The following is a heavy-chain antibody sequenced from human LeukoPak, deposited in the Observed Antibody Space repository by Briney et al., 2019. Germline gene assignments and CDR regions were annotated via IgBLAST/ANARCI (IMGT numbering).Heavy chain of an antibody. D-gene: IGHD1-26*01. CDR3: ASGAQSDY. V-gene: IGHV3-33*01. CDR2: IWYDGSNK. Sequence: GGSLTLSCAASGFTFSSYGMHWVRQAPGKGLEWVAVIWYDGSNKYYADSVKGRFTISRDNSKNTLYLQMNSLRDEDTAVYYCASGAQSDYWGQGTLVTVSS. J-gene: IGHJ4*02. CDR1: GFTFSSYG.